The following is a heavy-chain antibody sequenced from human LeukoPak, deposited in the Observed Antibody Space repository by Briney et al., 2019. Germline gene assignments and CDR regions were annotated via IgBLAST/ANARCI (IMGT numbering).Heavy chain of an antibody. D-gene: IGHD6-19*01. CDR2: IYYSGST. CDR3: ARNSSGGWFDP. Sequence: SETLSLTCTVSGGSISSSSYYWGWIRQPPGKGLEWIGSIYYSGSTSYNPSLKSRITISVDTSKNQFSLKLSSVTAADTAVYYCARNSSGGWFDPWGQGTLVTVSS. CDR1: GGSISSSSYY. J-gene: IGHJ5*02. V-gene: IGHV4-39*01.